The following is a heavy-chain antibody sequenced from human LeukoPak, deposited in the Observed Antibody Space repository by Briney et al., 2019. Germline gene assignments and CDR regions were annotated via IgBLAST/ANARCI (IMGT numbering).Heavy chain of an antibody. J-gene: IGHJ4*02. D-gene: IGHD4-23*01. V-gene: IGHV4-59*01. Sequence: PSETLSLTCAVYGGSFSGYYWSWIRQPPGKGLEWIGYIYYLGSTNYNPSLKSRVTISVDTSKNQFSLKLSSVAAADTAVYYCAREDYGGNSGIWGQGTLVTVSS. CDR2: IYYLGST. CDR1: GGSFSGYY. CDR3: AREDYGGNSGI.